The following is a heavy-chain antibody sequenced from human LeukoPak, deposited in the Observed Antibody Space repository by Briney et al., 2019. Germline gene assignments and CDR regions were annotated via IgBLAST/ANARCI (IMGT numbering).Heavy chain of an antibody. D-gene: IGHD1-26*01. CDR3: ARETGQATTPFDY. Sequence: GASVKVSCKASGYTFTSYDINWVRQATGQGLEWMGWMNPNSGNTGYAQKLQGRVTMTTDTSTSTAYMELRSLRSDDTAVYYCARETGQATTPFDYWGQGTLVTVSS. J-gene: IGHJ4*02. V-gene: IGHV1-8*02. CDR2: MNPNSGNT. CDR1: GYTFTSYD.